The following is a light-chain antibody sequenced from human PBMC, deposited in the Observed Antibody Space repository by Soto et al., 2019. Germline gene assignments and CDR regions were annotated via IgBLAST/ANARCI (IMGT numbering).Light chain of an antibody. CDR1: QSVSSY. V-gene: IGKV3-11*01. Sequence: EFVLTQSPATLSLSPGERATLSCRASQSVSSYLAWYQQKPGQAPRLLIYDASNRATGIPARFSGTGSGTDFTLTINNLEHEDFAVYYCQVRTNWSIAFGRGTRLETK. CDR3: QVRTNWSIA. CDR2: DAS. J-gene: IGKJ5*01.